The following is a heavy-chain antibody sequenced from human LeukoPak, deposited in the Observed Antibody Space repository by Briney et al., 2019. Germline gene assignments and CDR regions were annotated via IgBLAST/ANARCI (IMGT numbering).Heavy chain of an antibody. D-gene: IGHD3-10*01. Sequence: SETLSLTCAVYGGSFSGYYWTWIRQPPGKGLEWIGEIKHSGSTNYKSSLKSRVTISIDTSKNQFSLKLSSVTAADTAVYYCARGRKVQNYYGSGSPYDYWGQGTLVTVSS. J-gene: IGHJ4*02. CDR1: GGSFSGYY. V-gene: IGHV4-34*01. CDR2: IKHSGST. CDR3: ARGRKVQNYYGSGSPYDY.